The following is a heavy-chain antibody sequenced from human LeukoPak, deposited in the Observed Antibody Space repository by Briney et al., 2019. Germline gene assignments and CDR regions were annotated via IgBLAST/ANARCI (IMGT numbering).Heavy chain of an antibody. D-gene: IGHD2-21*02. CDR3: AFHCGGDCYSVGTDY. CDR2: IIPIFGTA. V-gene: IGHV1-69*01. Sequence: GASVKVSCTASGGTFSSYAISWVRQAPGQGLEWMGGIIPIFGTANYAQKFQGRVTITADESTSTAYMDLSSLRSEDTAVYYCAFHCGGDCYSVGTDYWGQGTLVTVSS. J-gene: IGHJ4*02. CDR1: GGTFSSYA.